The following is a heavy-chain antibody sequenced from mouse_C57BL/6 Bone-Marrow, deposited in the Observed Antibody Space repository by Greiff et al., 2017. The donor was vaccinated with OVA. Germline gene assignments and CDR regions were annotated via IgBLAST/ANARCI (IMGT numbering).Heavy chain of an antibody. D-gene: IGHD2-2*01. J-gene: IGHJ2*01. CDR2: INPNNGGT. CDR1: GYTFTDYN. Sequence: VQLKQSGPELVKPGASVKMSCKASGYTFTDYNMHWVKQSHGKSLEWIGYINPNNGGTSYNQKFKGKATLTVNKSSSTAYMELRSLTSEDSAVYYCFYYGYGAGPYFDYWGQGTTLTVSS. V-gene: IGHV1-22*01. CDR3: FYYGYGAGPYFDY.